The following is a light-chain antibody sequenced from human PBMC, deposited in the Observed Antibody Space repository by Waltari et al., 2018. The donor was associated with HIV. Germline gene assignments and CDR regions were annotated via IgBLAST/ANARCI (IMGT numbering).Light chain of an antibody. CDR1: KLGDKY. Sequence: SYELTQPPSVSVSPGQTASITCSGDKLGDKYACWYQQKPGQSPVVVIYQDSKRPSGIPERFSGSNSGNTATLTISGTHAMDEADYYCQAWDSSTVVFGGGTKLTVL. J-gene: IGLJ2*01. CDR3: QAWDSSTVV. V-gene: IGLV3-1*01. CDR2: QDS.